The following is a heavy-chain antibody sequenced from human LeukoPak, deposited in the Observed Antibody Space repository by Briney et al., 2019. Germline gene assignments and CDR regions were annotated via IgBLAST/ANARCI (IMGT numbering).Heavy chain of an antibody. J-gene: IGHJ4*02. CDR2: ISSSGTAI. CDR3: AKDRFSSAWYQRGPPDY. CDR1: GFTFSDYY. D-gene: IGHD6-19*01. Sequence: GGSLRLSCAASGFTFSDYYMSWIRQAPGKGLEWVSYISSSGTAIYYADSVKGRFTISRDNAKNSLFLQMNSLRAEDTAVYYCAKDRFSSAWYQRGPPDYWGQGTLVPVSS. V-gene: IGHV3-11*04.